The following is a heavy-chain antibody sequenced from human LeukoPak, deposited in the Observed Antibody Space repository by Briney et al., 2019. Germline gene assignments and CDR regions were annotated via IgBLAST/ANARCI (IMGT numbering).Heavy chain of an antibody. CDR1: GFNFGAYT. CDR3: ANTILTGAL. V-gene: IGHV3-21*01. J-gene: IGHJ4*02. CDR2: IFSRSESI. Sequence: GGSLRLSCAASGFNFGAYTINWVRQAPGKGLEWVSCIFSRSESILYADSVKGRFTISRDNAKNSLYLQMNSLRAEDTAVYYCANTILTGALWGQGTLVTVSS. D-gene: IGHD2-2*02.